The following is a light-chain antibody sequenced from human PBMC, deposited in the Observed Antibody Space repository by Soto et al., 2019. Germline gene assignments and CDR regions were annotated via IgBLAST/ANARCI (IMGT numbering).Light chain of an antibody. CDR1: QGVSSH. V-gene: IGKV1-9*01. CDR3: QHLNSYPIT. CDR2: EVS. J-gene: IGKJ5*01. Sequence: IQLTQFPSSLSASVGDRVTITYRASQGVSSHLAWHQQRPGKAPKLLIYEVSTLQSGVPSRFNGSGSGTDFTLTISSLQPEDFATYYCQHLNSYPITFGQGTRLEIK.